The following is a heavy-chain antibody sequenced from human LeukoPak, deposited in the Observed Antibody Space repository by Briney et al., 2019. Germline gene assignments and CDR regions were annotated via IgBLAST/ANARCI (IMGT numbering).Heavy chain of an antibody. CDR3: ARGDPYVDTAAFDY. CDR2: IYHSGST. D-gene: IGHD5-18*01. J-gene: IGHJ4*02. CDR1: GGSIISHY. Sequence: SETLSLTCIVSGGSIISHYWSWIRQPPGKGLEWIGSIYHSGSTYYNPSLKSRVTISVDTSKNQFSLKLSSVTAADTAVYYCARGDPYVDTAAFDYWGQGTLVTVSS. V-gene: IGHV4-38-2*02.